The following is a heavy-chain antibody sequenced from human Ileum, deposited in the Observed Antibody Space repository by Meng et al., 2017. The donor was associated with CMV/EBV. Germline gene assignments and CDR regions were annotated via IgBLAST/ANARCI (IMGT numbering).Heavy chain of an antibody. V-gene: IGHV3-30*04. D-gene: IGHD2-2*01. CDR2: TSYDGRKD. J-gene: IGHJ4*02. CDR1: GFTFSNYT. CDR3: ARAETIFKTYAVAY. Sequence: AAAGFTFSNYTIHWVRQAPGKGLEWVASTSYDGRKDYFADSVKGRFTVSRDNSKDTVFLQMNSLRAEDTALYYCARAETIFKTYAVAYWGQGTLVTVSS.